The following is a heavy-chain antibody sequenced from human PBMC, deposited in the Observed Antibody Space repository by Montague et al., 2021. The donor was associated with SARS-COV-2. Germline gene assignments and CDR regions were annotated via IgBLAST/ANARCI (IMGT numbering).Heavy chain of an antibody. D-gene: IGHD2-2*02. Sequence: SETLSLTCAASGGSFSRYYWSWIRQPPGKGLEWIGEISQSGTTKYNPSLQSRVSISLDTSRNQFSLKVSSVTAADTAIYYCARLGDGIVPSPILGLGPYYSFYYMDVWGKGTTVTVSS. CDR3: ARLGDGIVPSPILGLGPYYSFYYMDV. CDR2: ISQSGTT. CDR1: GGSFSRYY. J-gene: IGHJ6*03. V-gene: IGHV4-34*01.